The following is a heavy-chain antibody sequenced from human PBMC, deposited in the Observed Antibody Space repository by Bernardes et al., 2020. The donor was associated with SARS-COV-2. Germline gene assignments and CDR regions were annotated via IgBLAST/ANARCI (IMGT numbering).Heavy chain of an antibody. CDR2: INPSGIT. Sequence: LSLPCTVSGASISSDPYYWIWIRQPAGKGLEWIGRINPSGITNYNPSLRSRVTMSVDKSKNQFSLNLSSVSAADTAVYYCARDLSSSSWVFFDYWGQGVLVTVSS. CDR3: ARDLSSSSWVFFDY. CDR1: GASISSDPYY. V-gene: IGHV4-61*02. J-gene: IGHJ4*02. D-gene: IGHD6-13*01.